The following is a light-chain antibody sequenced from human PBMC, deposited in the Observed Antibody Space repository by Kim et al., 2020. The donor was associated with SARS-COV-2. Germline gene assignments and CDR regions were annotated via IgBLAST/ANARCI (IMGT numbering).Light chain of an antibody. J-gene: IGKJ1*01. CDR1: RSGSRIY. CDR2: GAS. Sequence: SPGERATLSCRPSRSGSRIYLAWYQQKPGQAPRLLIYGASSRATGIPDRFSGSGSGTDFTLTISRLEPEDFAVYYCQQYGSSPRTFGQGTKVDIK. CDR3: QQYGSSPRT. V-gene: IGKV3-20*01.